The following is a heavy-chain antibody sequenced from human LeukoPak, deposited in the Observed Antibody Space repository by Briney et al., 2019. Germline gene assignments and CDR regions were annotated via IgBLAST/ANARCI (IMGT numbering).Heavy chain of an antibody. CDR3: ARDLPVEYSSSQYFDY. CDR1: GFTFSSYS. V-gene: IGHV3-21*01. CDR2: ISSSSSYI. Sequence: GSLRLSCAASGFTFSSYSMNWVCQAPGKGLEWVSSISSSSSYIYYADSVKGRFTISRDNAKNSLYLQMNSLRAEDTAEYYCARDLPVEYSSSQYFDYWGQGTLVTVSS. J-gene: IGHJ4*02. D-gene: IGHD6-6*01.